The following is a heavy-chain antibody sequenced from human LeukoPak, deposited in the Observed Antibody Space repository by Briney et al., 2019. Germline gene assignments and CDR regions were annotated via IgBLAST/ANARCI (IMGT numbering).Heavy chain of an antibody. CDR1: GFTVSNNY. J-gene: IGHJ4*02. V-gene: IGHV3-53*01. CDR3: ARTAYYDSSGYCY. CDR2: IYSGGST. D-gene: IGHD3-22*01. Sequence: PGGSLRLSCAASGFTVSNNYMSWVRQAPGKGLEWVSVIYSGGSTYYADSVKGRFTISRDNAKNSLYQQMNSLRDEDTAVYYCARTAYYDSSGYCYWGQGTLVTVSS.